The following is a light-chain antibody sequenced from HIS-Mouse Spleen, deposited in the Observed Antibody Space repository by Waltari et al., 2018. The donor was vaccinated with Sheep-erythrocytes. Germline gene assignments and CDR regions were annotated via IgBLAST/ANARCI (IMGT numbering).Light chain of an antibody. CDR1: SSDVGGYTY. J-gene: IGLJ1*01. CDR2: DVR. CDR3: CSYAGSYNHV. Sequence: QSALTQPPSASGSPGQSVTIPCPGTSSDVGGYTYVSWYQQHPGKDPKLMIYDVRKRPSGFPYRFSGSKSGNTSSLTISGLQAEDEADYYCCSYAGSYNHVFATGTKVTVL. V-gene: IGLV2-11*01.